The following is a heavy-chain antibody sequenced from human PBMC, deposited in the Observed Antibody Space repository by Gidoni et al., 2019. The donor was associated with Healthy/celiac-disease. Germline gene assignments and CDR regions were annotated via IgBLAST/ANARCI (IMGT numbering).Heavy chain of an antibody. D-gene: IGHD3-9*01. CDR3: ARDLRYFALAGVMDV. V-gene: IGHV1-18*01. J-gene: IGHJ6*02. CDR2: ISAYNGNT. Sequence: QGQLVQSGAEVKKPGASVKVSCKAPGYTLTSYGISWVRQAPGQGLEWMGWISAYNGNTNYAQKLQGRVTMTPDTSTSTASMELRRLSSDDTAVYYCARDLRYFALAGVMDVWGQGTTVTVSS. CDR1: GYTLTSYG.